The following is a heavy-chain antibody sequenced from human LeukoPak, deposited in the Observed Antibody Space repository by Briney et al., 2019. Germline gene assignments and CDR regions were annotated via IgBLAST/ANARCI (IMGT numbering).Heavy chain of an antibody. CDR3: ARDSVVVPAAIGYNWFDP. D-gene: IGHD2-2*02. Sequence: GGSLRLSCAASGFTFSGYSMNWVRLAPGKGLEWVSSISSSSSYIYYADSVKGRFTISRDNAKNSLYLQMNSLRAEDTAVYYCARDSVVVPAAIGYNWFDPWGQGSLVTVSS. V-gene: IGHV3-21*01. CDR2: ISSSSSYI. CDR1: GFTFSGYS. J-gene: IGHJ5*02.